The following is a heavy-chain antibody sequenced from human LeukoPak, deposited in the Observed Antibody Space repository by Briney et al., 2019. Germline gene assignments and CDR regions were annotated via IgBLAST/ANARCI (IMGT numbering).Heavy chain of an antibody. V-gene: IGHV3-23*01. D-gene: IGHD6-6*01. CDR3: AKGVVEQLVGDY. J-gene: IGHJ4*02. CDR2: ISGSGGST. CDR1: GFTFSSYA. Sequence: PGGSLRLSCAASGFTFSSYAMSWVRQAPGKGLEWVSAISGSGGSTYYADSVKGRFTISRDNSKNTLYLQMNSPRAEDTAVYYCAKGVVEQLVGDYWGQGTLVTVSS.